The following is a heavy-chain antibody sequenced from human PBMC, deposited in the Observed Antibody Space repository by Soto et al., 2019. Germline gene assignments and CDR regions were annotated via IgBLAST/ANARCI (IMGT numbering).Heavy chain of an antibody. CDR1: GYTFTSYG. CDR3: AKDGGYDFYFDA. D-gene: IGHD5-12*01. J-gene: IGHJ4*02. Sequence: QVQLVQSGAEVKKPGASVKVSCTASGYTFTSYGISWVRQAPGQGLEWMGWISAYNGNTNYAQKLQGRVTMTTDTSTSTAYVELRSMRSDDTAVYYCAKDGGYDFYFDACGKGPLVTVSS. CDR2: ISAYNGNT. V-gene: IGHV1-18*01.